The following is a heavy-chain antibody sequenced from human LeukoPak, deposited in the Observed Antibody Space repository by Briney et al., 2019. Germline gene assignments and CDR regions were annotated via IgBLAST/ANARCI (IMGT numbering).Heavy chain of an antibody. CDR3: TKGSFTDASGYYYVQPFDY. CDR1: GFTFDDYG. CDR2: INWNGGST. V-gene: IGHV3-20*04. D-gene: IGHD3-22*01. J-gene: IGHJ4*02. Sequence: GGSLRLSCAASGFTFDDYGMSWVRQAPGKGLEWVSGINWNGGSTGYADSVKGRFTISRDNARNSLSLQMNTLRAEDTAFYYCTKGSFTDASGYYYVQPFDYWGLGTLVTVSS.